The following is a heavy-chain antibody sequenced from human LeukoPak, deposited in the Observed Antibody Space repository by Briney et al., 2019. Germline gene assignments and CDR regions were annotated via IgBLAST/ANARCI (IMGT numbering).Heavy chain of an antibody. V-gene: IGHV5-51*01. CDR2: IYPDDSDT. J-gene: IGHJ4*02. Sequence: PGESLKISCRGSGYSFTSYWIGWVRQMPGKGLEGMGIIYPDDSDTTYSPSFQGQVPISADKSISTAYLQWSSLKASDTAMYYCARRQSGIAASANFPFDYWGQGTLVTVSS. CDR3: ARRQSGIAASANFPFDY. D-gene: IGHD6-13*01. CDR1: GYSFTSYW.